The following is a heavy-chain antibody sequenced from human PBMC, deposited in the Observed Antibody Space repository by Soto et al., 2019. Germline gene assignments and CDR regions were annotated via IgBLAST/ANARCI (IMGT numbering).Heavy chain of an antibody. CDR1: GGTFSSYS. Sequence: ASVKVSCKASGGTFSSYSINWVRQAPGQGLEWMGGIIPMFATPNYAPTFQGRVTITADESTNTAYMELSSPISEDTAVYYCARDFGDGYNIGAFDFWGQGTMVSVSS. J-gene: IGHJ3*01. CDR3: ARDFGDGYNIGAFDF. D-gene: IGHD5-12*01. CDR2: IIPMFATP. V-gene: IGHV1-69*13.